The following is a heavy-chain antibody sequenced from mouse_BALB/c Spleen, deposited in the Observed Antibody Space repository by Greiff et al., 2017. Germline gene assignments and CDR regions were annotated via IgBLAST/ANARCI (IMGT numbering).Heavy chain of an antibody. V-gene: IGHV1S81*02. CDR3: VITCYGYFDV. J-gene: IGHJ1*01. CDR1: GYSFSSYY. D-gene: IGHD2-4*01. CDR2: INPSNGGT. Sequence: VQLQQSGPELVTPSPSVSLSCTVSGYSFSSYYMYWVRQRPGQGLEWIGEINPSNGGTNFNEKFKSKATLTVDKSSRTAYMQLSSLTSEDSAVYYCVITCYGYFDVWGAGTTVTVSS.